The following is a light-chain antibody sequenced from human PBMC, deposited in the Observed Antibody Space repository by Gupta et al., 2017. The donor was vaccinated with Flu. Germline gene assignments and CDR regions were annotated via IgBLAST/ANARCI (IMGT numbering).Light chain of an antibody. V-gene: IGKV3-15*01. J-gene: IGKJ2*01. Sequence: EIVMTQSPATLSVSPGERVTLSCRASQSGSTNLAWYQQKPGQAPRRHIYGADNRASGGQASGILGRFAGSGSGTEFTLTISSLQSEDFAVYYCQQDHNWPYTFDQGTKLENK. CDR2: GAD. CDR3: QQDHNWPYT. CDR1: QSGSTN.